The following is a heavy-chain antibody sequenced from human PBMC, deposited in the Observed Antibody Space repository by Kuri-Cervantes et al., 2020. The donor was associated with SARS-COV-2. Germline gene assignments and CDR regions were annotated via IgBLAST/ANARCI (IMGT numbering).Heavy chain of an antibody. J-gene: IGHJ4*02. CDR3: ASRTVTTVDFDY. V-gene: IGHV4-34*01. CDR1: GGSFSGYY. Sequence: SQTLSLTCAVYGGSFSGYYWSWICQPPGKGLEWIGEINHSGSTNYNPSLKSRVTISVDTSKNQFSLKLSSVTAADTAVYYCASRTVTTVDFDYWGQGTLVTVSS. CDR2: INHSGST. D-gene: IGHD4-17*01.